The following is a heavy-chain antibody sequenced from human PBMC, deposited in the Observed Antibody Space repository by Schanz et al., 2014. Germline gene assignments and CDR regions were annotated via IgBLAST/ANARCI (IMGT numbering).Heavy chain of an antibody. J-gene: IGHJ4*02. CDR2: ISRDGTTS. Sequence: QVQLVESGGGLVKPGGSLRLSCAASGFIFNDYYMNWIRQAPGKGLEWLSYISRDGTTSYYADSVKGRFTISRDNAKNSLFLQMNSLSAEDTAVYYCAGAFDSSGYYFDYWGQGTLVTVSS. V-gene: IGHV3-11*01. CDR3: AGAFDSSGYYFDY. CDR1: GFIFNDYY. D-gene: IGHD3-22*01.